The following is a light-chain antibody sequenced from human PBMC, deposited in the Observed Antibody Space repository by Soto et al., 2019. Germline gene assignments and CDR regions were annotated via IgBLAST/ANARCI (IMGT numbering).Light chain of an antibody. CDR1: SSNIGAGYD. V-gene: IGLV1-40*01. CDR2: GNS. J-gene: IGLJ3*02. Sequence: QSVLTQPPSVSGAPGQRVTISCTGSSSNIGAGYDVHWYQQLPGTAPKLLISGNSNRPSGVPDRFSGSKSGTSASLAITGLQAEDEADYYCQSYDSSLSGWVFGGGTKRPS. CDR3: QSYDSSLSGWV.